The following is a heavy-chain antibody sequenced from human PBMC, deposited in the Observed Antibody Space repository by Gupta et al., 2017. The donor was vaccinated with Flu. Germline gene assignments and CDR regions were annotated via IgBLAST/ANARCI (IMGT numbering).Heavy chain of an antibody. D-gene: IGHD3-10*01. V-gene: IGHV1-69*06. CDR1: EGTFSTYG. CDR3: AAGHDYGAGSPYKFSR. J-gene: IGHJ4*02. CDR2: IIPRSGTA. Sequence: QGHLEQSGAEVKKPGSSLQVSCRASEGTFSTYGFSWVRQAPGQGLDWMGGIIPRSGTADYAQKFQARIMITADRPTATSYLFLNNLTSDDTAVYYCAAGHDYGAGSPYKFSRWGQGTLISVSS.